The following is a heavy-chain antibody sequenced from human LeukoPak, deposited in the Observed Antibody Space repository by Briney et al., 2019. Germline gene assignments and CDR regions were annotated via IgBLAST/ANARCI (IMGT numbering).Heavy chain of an antibody. V-gene: IGHV3-30*18. CDR3: AKDRSRIAAAGTNAFDI. J-gene: IGHJ3*02. Sequence: GRSLRLSCAASGFTFSSYGMHWVRQAPGKGLEWVAVISYDGSNKYYADSVKGRFTISRDNSKNTLYLQMNSLRAEDTAVYYCAKDRSRIAAAGTNAFDIWGQGTMVTVSS. CDR2: ISYDGSNK. CDR1: GFTFSSYG. D-gene: IGHD6-13*01.